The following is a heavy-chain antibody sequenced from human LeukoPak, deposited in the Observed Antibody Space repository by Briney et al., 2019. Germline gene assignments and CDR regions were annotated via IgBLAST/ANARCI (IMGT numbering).Heavy chain of an antibody. J-gene: IGHJ4*02. D-gene: IGHD5-12*01. CDR1: GFTFSSYA. Sequence: GGSLRLSCAASGFTFSSYAMSWVRQAPGKGLEWVSAISGSGGSTYCADSVKGRFTISRDNSKNTLYLQMNSLRAEDTAVYYCAKEVHSGYDEGGDYWGQGTLVTVSS. V-gene: IGHV3-23*01. CDR3: AKEVHSGYDEGGDY. CDR2: ISGSGGST.